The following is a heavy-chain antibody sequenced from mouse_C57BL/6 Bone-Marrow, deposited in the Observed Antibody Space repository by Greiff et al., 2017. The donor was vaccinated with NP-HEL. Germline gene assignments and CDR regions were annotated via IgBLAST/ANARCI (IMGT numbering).Heavy chain of an antibody. CDR1: GFTFSDYG. V-gene: IGHV5-15*01. Sequence: DVKLVESGGGLVQPGGSLKLSCAASGFTFSDYGMAWVRQAPRKGPEWVAFISNLAYSIYYADTVTGRFTISRENAKNTLYLEMSSLRSEDTAMYYCARQALGYFDVWGTGTTVTVSS. CDR3: ARQALGYFDV. J-gene: IGHJ1*03. CDR2: ISNLAYSI. D-gene: IGHD6-1*01.